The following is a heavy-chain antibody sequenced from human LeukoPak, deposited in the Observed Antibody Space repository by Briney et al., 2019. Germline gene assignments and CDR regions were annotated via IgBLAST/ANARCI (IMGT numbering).Heavy chain of an antibody. CDR1: GYSISSGYY. CDR3: ARRGGPATARYYYGMDV. CDR2: LYHSGST. D-gene: IGHD2-2*01. J-gene: IGHJ6*02. V-gene: IGHV4-38-2*02. Sequence: SETLSLTCIVSGYSISSGYYWGWIRQPPGKGLEWIGNLYHSGSTYYNPSLRSRATISGDTSKNQFSLSLSSVTAADTAVYYCARRGGPATARYYYGMDVWGQGTTVTVSS.